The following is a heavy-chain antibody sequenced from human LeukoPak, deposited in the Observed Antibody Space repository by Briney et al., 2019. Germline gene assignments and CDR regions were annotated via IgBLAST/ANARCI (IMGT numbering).Heavy chain of an antibody. J-gene: IGHJ4*02. CDR1: GYTFTTYG. D-gene: IGHD6-6*01. CDR3: ARERSIAARHSAY. Sequence: ASVKVSCKASGYTFTTYGISWVRQAPGQGLEWMGWISAYYGNTNYAQILQDRVTMTTDTSTSTAYMELRSLRADDTAVYYCARERSIAARHSAYWGQGTLVTVSS. V-gene: IGHV1-18*01. CDR2: ISAYYGNT.